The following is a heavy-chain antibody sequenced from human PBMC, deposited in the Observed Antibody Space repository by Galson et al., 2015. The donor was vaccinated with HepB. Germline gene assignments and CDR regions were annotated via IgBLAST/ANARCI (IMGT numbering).Heavy chain of an antibody. V-gene: IGHV3-15*07. J-gene: IGHJ4*02. CDR2: IKSKTDGGTT. CDR3: TTDRLQTPDFWSGYYTGYFDY. CDR1: GFTFSNAW. Sequence: SLRLSCAASGFTFSNAWMNWVRQAPGKGLEWVGRIKSKTDGGTTDYAAPVKGRFTISRDDSKNTLYLQMNSLKTEDTAVYYCTTDRLQTPDFWSGYYTGYFDYWGQGTLVTVSS. D-gene: IGHD3-3*01.